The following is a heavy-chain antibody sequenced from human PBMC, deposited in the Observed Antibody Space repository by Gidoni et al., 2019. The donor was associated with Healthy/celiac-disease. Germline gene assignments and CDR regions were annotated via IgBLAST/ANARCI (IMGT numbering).Heavy chain of an antibody. D-gene: IGHD3-10*01. CDR1: GFTVSSNY. J-gene: IGHJ4*02. Sequence: EVQLVESGGGLVQPGGSLRLSCAAAGFTVSSNYMSWVRQAPGKGLEWCSVIYSGCSTYYADSVKGRFTISRDNSKNTLYLQMNSLRAEDTAVYYCARVTMVRGVITNYFDYWGQGTLVTVSS. V-gene: IGHV3-66*01. CDR3: ARVTMVRGVITNYFDY. CDR2: IYSGCST.